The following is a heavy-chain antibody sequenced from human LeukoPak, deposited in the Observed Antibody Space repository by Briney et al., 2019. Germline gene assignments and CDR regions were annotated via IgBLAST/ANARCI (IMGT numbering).Heavy chain of an antibody. CDR3: AKDQYKYRHAPFDY. D-gene: IGHD1-14*01. CDR2: ISGSGCSGGSDCST. V-gene: IGHV3-23*01. CDR1: GFTFSSYA. Sequence: PGGSLRLSCAASGFTFSSYAMSWVRQAPGKGLEWVSTISGSGCSGGSDCSTYYADSVKGRFTISRDNSKNTLDLHMNSLRAEDTAVYYCAKDQYKYRHAPFDYWGQGTLVTVSS. J-gene: IGHJ4*02.